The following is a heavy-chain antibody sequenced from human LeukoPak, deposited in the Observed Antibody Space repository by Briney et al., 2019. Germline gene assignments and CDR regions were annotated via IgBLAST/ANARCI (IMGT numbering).Heavy chain of an antibody. J-gene: IGHJ4*02. D-gene: IGHD3-10*01. CDR1: GESLNYYY. CDR3: ARHVWSYYGSGTIGVFDY. Sequence: SETLSLTCAVYGESLNYYYWSWIRQPPEKGLEWIGEVFDGKTTNYNPSLKSRVTMSAVTSSNQFSLKLSSVTAADTAVYYCARHVWSYYGSGTIGVFDYWGQGTLVTVSS. V-gene: IGHV4-34*12. CDR2: VFDGKTT.